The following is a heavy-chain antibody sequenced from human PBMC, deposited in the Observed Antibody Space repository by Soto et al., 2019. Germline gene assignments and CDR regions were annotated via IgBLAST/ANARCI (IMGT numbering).Heavy chain of an antibody. CDR3: SRGRRAYGGVISPFYFEY. D-gene: IGHD3-16*02. CDR2: TSGSGGRT. CDR1: GFIFSSFA. V-gene: IGHV3-23*01. J-gene: IGHJ4*02. Sequence: EVQLLESGGGLVQPGGSLRLSCAASGFIFSSFAMSWVRQAPGKGLEWVASTSGSGGRTYYSDSVKGRLTISKDSSNHTLYLQMNSLRAEDTAVYFCSRGRRAYGGVISPFYFEYWGQGTLVTVSS.